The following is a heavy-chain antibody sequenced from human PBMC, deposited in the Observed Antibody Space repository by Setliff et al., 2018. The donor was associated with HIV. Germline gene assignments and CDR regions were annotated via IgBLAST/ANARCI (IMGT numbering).Heavy chain of an antibody. CDR2: INPNSGGT. CDR3: ARGVDPVGGYCSGGSCYNRDFDY. Sequence: ASVKVSCKASGYTFTGYYMHWVRQAPGQGLEWMGWINPNSGGTNYAQKFQGWVTMTRDTSISTAYMELSRLRSDDTAVYYCARGVDPVGGYCSGGSCYNRDFDYWGQGTLVTVSS. D-gene: IGHD2-15*01. CDR1: GYTFTGYY. J-gene: IGHJ4*02. V-gene: IGHV1-2*04.